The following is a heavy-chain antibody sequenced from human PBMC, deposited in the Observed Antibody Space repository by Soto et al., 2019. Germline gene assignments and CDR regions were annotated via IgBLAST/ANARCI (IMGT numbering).Heavy chain of an antibody. CDR2: IYYSGST. Sequence: SETLSLTCTVSGGSISSYYWSWIRQPPGKGLEWIGYIYYSGSTNYNPSLKSRVTISVDTSKNQFSLKLSSVTAADTAVYYCARNHPPGPSDSSSWYGNWFDPWGQGTLVTVSS. D-gene: IGHD6-13*01. V-gene: IGHV4-59*01. CDR1: GGSISSYY. J-gene: IGHJ5*02. CDR3: ARNHPPGPSDSSSWYGNWFDP.